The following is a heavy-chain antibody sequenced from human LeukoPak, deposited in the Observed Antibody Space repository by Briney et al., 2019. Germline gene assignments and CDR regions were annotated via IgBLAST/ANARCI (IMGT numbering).Heavy chain of an antibody. J-gene: IGHJ4*02. CDR2: IYYSGST. V-gene: IGHV4-39*07. CDR3: ARIISAYPDY. CDR1: GGSISGSSYY. Sequence: SETLSLTCTVSGGSISGSSYYWGWIRQPPGKGLEWIGSIYYSGSTYYNPSLKNRVTISLDTSKNQFSLKLDSVTAADTAVYYCARIISAYPDYWGQGNLVTVSS. D-gene: IGHD2/OR15-2a*01.